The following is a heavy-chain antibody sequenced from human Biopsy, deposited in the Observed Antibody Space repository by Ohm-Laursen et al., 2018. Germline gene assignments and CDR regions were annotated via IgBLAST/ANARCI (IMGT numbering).Heavy chain of an antibody. CDR1: GFTFSSYA. J-gene: IGHJ4*02. CDR3: AKPANSYGSEFYFDY. CDR2: INTSGGST. Sequence: SLTLSCSASGFTFSSYAMTWVRQAPGKGLEWVSVINTSGGSTHYAVSVKGRFTISRDNSKNTLYLRMNSLRAEDTAVYYCAKPANSYGSEFYFDYWGQGTLVTVSS. V-gene: IGHV3-23*01. D-gene: IGHD4-17*01.